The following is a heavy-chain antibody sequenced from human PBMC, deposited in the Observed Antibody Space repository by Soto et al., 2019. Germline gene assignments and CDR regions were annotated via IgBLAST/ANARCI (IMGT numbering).Heavy chain of an antibody. CDR1: GGTFSSYT. D-gene: IGHD5-12*01. CDR3: ARARGDGYNFG. Sequence: QVQLVQSGAEVKKPGSSVKVSCKASGGTFSSYTISWVRQAPGQGLEWMGRIIPILGIANYAQKFQGRVTXTXXQATSTAYMELSIRRPEPTAVYCCARARGDGYNFGWGQGTLVTVAS. J-gene: IGHJ4*02. V-gene: IGHV1-69*02. CDR2: IIPILGIA.